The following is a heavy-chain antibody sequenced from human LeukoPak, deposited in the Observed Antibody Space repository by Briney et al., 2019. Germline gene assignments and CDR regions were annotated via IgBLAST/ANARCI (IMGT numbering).Heavy chain of an antibody. CDR3: ARDFSDGYNDRSFDY. V-gene: IGHV4-59*01. J-gene: IGHJ4*02. CDR1: GVSISSYY. Sequence: PSETLSLSCTVSGVSISSYYWSWIRQPPGKGLEWIGYIYYSGSTNYNPSLKSRVTISVDTSKNQFSLKLSTVTAADTAVYYCARDFSDGYNDRSFDYWGQGTLVTVSS. D-gene: IGHD5-24*01. CDR2: IYYSGST.